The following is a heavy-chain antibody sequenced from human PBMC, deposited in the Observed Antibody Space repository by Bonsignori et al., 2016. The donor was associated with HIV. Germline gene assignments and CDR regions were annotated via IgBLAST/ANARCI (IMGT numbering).Heavy chain of an antibody. J-gene: IGHJ4*02. D-gene: IGHD3-3*01. V-gene: IGHV4-34*01. CDR3: ARGTRDFWSGYYSDGLLD. CDR1: GGSFSGYY. Sequence: GSLRLSCAVYGGSFSGYYWSWIRQPPGKGLEWIGEINHSGSTNYNPSLKSRVTISVDTSKNQFSLKLSSVTAADTAVYYCARGTRDFWSGYYSDGLLDWGQGTLVTVSS. CDR2: INHSGST.